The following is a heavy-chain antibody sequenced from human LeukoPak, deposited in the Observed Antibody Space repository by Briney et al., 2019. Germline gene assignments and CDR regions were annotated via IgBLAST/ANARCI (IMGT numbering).Heavy chain of an antibody. CDR2: TDPHNGAT. CDR3: AREERSGLRRYFDL. CDR1: GYSFTGYY. V-gene: IGHV1-2*02. J-gene: IGHJ4*02. Sequence: ASVKVSCKASGYSFTGYYMHWVRQAPGQGLEWMGWTDPHNGATHYAQKFQGRVTMSRDTSSSTDYMEVSRLRPDDTALYYCAREERSGLRRYFDLWGQGTLVTVSS. D-gene: IGHD3-3*01.